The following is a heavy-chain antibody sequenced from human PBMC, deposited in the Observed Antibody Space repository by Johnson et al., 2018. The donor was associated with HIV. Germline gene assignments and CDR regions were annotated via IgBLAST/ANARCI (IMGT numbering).Heavy chain of an antibody. CDR1: GFTFSSYG. CDR2: ISYDGSNT. Sequence: QVQLVESGGGVVQPGRSLRLSCAASGFTFSSYGMHWVRQAPGKGLEWVAVISYDGSNTYYADSLKGRFTISRDNSKNTLYLQMNSLIAEDTAVYYCAKTYSGSNRDAFDIWGQGTMVTVSS. CDR3: AKTYSGSNRDAFDI. J-gene: IGHJ3*02. V-gene: IGHV3-30*18. D-gene: IGHD1-26*01.